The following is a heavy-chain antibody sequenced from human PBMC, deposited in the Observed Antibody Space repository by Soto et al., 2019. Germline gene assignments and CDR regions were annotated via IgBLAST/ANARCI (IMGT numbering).Heavy chain of an antibody. CDR1: GLTVSSNH. CDR3: ARGRGNSYFDY. Sequence: GGSLRLSCAASGLTVSSNHMSWVRQAPGKGLEWVSVLYSGGTTDYADSVKGRFTISRDNSKNTLYLQMNSLRAEDTAVYYCARGRGNSYFDYWGQGTLVTVSS. J-gene: IGHJ4*02. D-gene: IGHD1-26*01. V-gene: IGHV3-53*01. CDR2: LYSGGTT.